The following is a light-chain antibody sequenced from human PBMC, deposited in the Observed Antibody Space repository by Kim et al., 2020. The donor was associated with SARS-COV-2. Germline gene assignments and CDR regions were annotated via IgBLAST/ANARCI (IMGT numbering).Light chain of an antibody. CDR3: SSYTNTITL. CDR2: NVN. CDR1: SSDFGDYDY. J-gene: IGLJ3*02. V-gene: IGLV2-14*03. Sequence: LTQPASVSGSPGQSITISCTGTSSDFGDYDYVSWYQQHPGKAPKLMIYNVNSWPSGVSNRFSGSKSGYTASLTISGLQAEDEADYYCSSYTNTITLFGGGTQLTVL.